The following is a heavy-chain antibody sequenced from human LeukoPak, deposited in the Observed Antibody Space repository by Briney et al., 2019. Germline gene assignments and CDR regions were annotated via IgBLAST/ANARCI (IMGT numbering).Heavy chain of an antibody. J-gene: IGHJ5*02. CDR2: ISSSGSTI. Sequence: GGSLRLSCAASGFTFSSCEMNWVRQAPGKGLEWVSYISSSGSTIYYADSVKGRFTISRDNAKNSLYLQMNSLRAEDTAVYYCARRTWSEDTAIVNHSSYNWFDPWGQGTLATVSS. D-gene: IGHD5-18*01. CDR1: GFTFSSCE. CDR3: ARRTWSEDTAIVNHSSYNWFDP. V-gene: IGHV3-48*03.